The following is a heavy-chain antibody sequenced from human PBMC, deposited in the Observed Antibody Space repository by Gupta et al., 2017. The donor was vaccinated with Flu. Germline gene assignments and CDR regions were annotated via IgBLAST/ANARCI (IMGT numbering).Heavy chain of an antibody. CDR3: ARGYSSGYRIDY. D-gene: IGHD5-18*01. V-gene: IGHV3-74*01. CDR2: INSDGSST. J-gene: IGHJ4*02. Sequence: EVQLVESGGGLVQPGGSLRLSCAASGFTFSSYWMHWVRQAPGKGLVWVSRINSDGSSTTYADPVKGRFNISRDNAKNTLYLQVNSLRADDTAVYYCARGYSSGYRIDYWGQGALVTGSS. CDR1: GFTFSSYW.